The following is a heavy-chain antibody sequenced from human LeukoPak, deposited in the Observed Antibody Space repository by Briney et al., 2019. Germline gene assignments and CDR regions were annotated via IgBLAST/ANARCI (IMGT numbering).Heavy chain of an antibody. CDR1: GYTFTTYY. CDR3: ARLYDISNSWFDP. J-gene: IGHJ5*02. CDR2: IYPSGGST. Sequence: ASVKVSCKAPGYTFTTYYMHWVRQAPGQGLEWMGMIYPSGGSTSYAQKFQGRVTMTRDTSTSTIYMEMSSLRSEDTAVYYCARLYDISNSWFDPWGQGTLVTVSS. D-gene: IGHD3-9*01. V-gene: IGHV1-46*03.